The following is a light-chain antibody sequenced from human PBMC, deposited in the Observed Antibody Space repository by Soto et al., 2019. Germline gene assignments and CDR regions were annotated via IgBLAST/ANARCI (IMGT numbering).Light chain of an antibody. V-gene: IGLV2-23*02. Sequence: QSVLTQPASVSGSPGQSITVSCTGTSSDVGNYNFVSLYQQHPGKAPKLMIYEVSKRPSGVSNRFSGSKSGNPASLTISGLQAEDEADYYCCSYAGSNIPLIFGTGTKVTVL. CDR2: EVS. CDR1: SSDVGNYNF. J-gene: IGLJ1*01. CDR3: CSYAGSNIPLI.